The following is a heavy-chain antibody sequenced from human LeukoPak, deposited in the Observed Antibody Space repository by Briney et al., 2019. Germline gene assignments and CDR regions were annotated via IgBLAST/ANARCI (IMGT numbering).Heavy chain of an antibody. Sequence: SETLSLTCAVSGYSISSGYYWGWIRQPPGKGLEWIGSIYHSGSTYYNPSLKSRITISVDTSKNQFSLKLSSVTAADTAVYYCARGRDGYISYYFDYWGQGTLVTVSS. CDR2: IYHSGST. D-gene: IGHD5-24*01. CDR1: GYSISSGYY. CDR3: ARGRDGYISYYFDY. V-gene: IGHV4-38-2*01. J-gene: IGHJ4*02.